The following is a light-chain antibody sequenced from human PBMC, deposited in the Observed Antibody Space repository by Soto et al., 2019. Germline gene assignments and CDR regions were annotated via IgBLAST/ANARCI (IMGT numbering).Light chain of an antibody. V-gene: IGLV1-40*01. CDR3: LSFDSSLSVV. CDR2: GNT. Sequence: QSALTQPPSVSGAPGQRITISCTGTSSNSGAGYDVHWYQQLPGRAPKLLIYGNTNRPSGVPDRFSGSKSGTSASLAITGLQAEDEADYYCLSFDSSLSVVFGGGTKLTVL. CDR1: SSNSGAGYD. J-gene: IGLJ2*01.